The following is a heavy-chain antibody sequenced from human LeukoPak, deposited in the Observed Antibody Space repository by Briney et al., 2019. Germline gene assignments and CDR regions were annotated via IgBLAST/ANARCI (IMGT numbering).Heavy chain of an antibody. CDR2: IGGSDGRT. Sequence: GGSLRLSCAASGFTFSSYAMSWVRQAPGKGLEWASAIGGSDGRTYYADSVKGRFTISRDNSKSTLSLQMNSLRVEDTAVYYCAKEEWGGNSNWLDPWGQGTLVTVSA. CDR3: AKEEWGGNSNWLDP. CDR1: GFTFSSYA. J-gene: IGHJ5*02. V-gene: IGHV3-23*01. D-gene: IGHD3-3*01.